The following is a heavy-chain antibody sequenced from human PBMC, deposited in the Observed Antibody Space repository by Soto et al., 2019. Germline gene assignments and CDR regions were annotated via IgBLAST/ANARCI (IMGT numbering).Heavy chain of an antibody. CDR2: INPFFKGT. CDR1: GGTFSDHA. D-gene: IGHD3-9*01. CDR3: ARDVQVNYFDNTYHYYAMDV. V-gene: IGHV1-69*01. J-gene: IGHJ6*02. Sequence: QVQLVQSGTEVKMPGSSVKVSCKAFGGTFSDHAVSWVRQAPGQGLEWMGVINPFFKGTKYAQKFQSRLTITADDSTSTAYMDLYSLISEDTAVYYCARDVQVNYFDNTYHYYAMDVWGQGTTVIVSS.